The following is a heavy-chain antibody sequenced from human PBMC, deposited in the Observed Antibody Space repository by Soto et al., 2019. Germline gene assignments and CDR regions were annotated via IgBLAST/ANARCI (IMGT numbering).Heavy chain of an antibody. CDR1: GYTFTSYG. D-gene: IGHD2-2*01. CDR3: ARDPGIVVVPAGQNDY. Sequence: ASVKVSCKASGYTFTSYGISWVRQAPGQGLEWMGWISAYNGNTNYAQKLQGRVTMTTDTSTSTAYMELRSLRSDETAVYYCARDPGIVVVPAGQNDYWGQGTLVTVSS. J-gene: IGHJ4*02. CDR2: ISAYNGNT. V-gene: IGHV1-18*01.